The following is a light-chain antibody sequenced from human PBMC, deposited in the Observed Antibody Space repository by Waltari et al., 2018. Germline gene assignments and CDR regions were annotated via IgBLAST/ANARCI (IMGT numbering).Light chain of an antibody. J-gene: IGKJ3*01. CDR3: QQYKNWPRT. CDR1: QSVSNN. V-gene: IGKV3-15*01. Sequence: EIVXXXXPXXLXVSPXXXXXLSCRASQSVSNNLAWYQHNPGQAPSLLTYGAYTRATGISARFSGSGSGTDFTLTINSLQSEDFAVYYCQQYKNWPRTFGPGTKVEIK. CDR2: GAY.